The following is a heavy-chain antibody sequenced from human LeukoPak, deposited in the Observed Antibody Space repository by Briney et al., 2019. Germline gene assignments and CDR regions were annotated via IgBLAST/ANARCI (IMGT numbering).Heavy chain of an antibody. CDR2: ISSSSSYI. J-gene: IGHJ3*02. V-gene: IGHV3-21*01. CDR3: ARVAFTYDFDI. Sequence: GGSLRLSCAASGFTFSSYSMNWVRQAPGKGLEWVSSISSSSSYIYYADSVKGRFTISRDNAKNSLYLQMNSLRAEDTAVYYCARVAFTYDFDIWGQGTMVTVSS. CDR1: GFTFSSYS.